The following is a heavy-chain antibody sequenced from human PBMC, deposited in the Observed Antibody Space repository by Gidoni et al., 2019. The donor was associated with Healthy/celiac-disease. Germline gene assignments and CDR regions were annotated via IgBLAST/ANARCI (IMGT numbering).Heavy chain of an antibody. D-gene: IGHD3-22*01. CDR1: GFTLSSKY. CDR2: IYSGGST. CDR3: ARDRYDSGYFDY. V-gene: IGHV3-53*02. Sequence: EVQLVETGGGYIQPGGSLRLPCAASGFTLSSKYMSWVRQAPGKGLEWVSVIYSGGSTYYADSVKGRFTISRDNSKNTLYLQMNSLRAEDTAVYYCARDRYDSGYFDYWGQGTLVTVSS. J-gene: IGHJ4*02.